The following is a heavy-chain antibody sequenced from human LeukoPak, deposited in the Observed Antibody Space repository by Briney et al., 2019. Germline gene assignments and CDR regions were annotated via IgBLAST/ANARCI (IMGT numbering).Heavy chain of an antibody. Sequence: SETLSLTCGVYGGSFSGYYWTWIRQPPGKGLEWVGEINHSGSTNYNPSLKSRVTISVDKSINQFSLKLSSVTAADTAGHYWARGVGPVVFDNWGQGTLVTVSS. CDR3: ARGVGPVVFDN. CDR2: INHSGST. D-gene: IGHD2-15*01. V-gene: IGHV4-34*01. CDR1: GGSFSGYY. J-gene: IGHJ4*02.